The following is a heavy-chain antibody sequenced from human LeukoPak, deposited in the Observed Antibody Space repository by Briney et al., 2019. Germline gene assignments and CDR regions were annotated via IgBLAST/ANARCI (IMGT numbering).Heavy chain of an antibody. V-gene: IGHV1-8*01. CDR3: ARGLRLPDSSGYIIDY. D-gene: IGHD3-22*01. Sequence: ASVKVSCKASGHTFTSYDINWVRQATGQGLEWMGWMNPNSGNTGYAQKFQGRVTMTRNTSISTVYMELNSLRSEDTAMYYCARGLRLPDSSGYIIDYWGQGTLVTVSS. CDR1: GHTFTSYD. CDR2: MNPNSGNT. J-gene: IGHJ4*02.